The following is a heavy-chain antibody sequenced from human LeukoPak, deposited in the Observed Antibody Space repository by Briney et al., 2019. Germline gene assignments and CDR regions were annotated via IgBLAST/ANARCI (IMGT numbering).Heavy chain of an antibody. Sequence: PSETLSLTCTVSGGSSSGTSYYWAWIRQPPGKGLEWIGSIYFSETKYNPSLKSRITISVDTSKNQFSLKLSSVTAADTAVYYCARDLFSWAGGFDYWGQGTLVTVSS. CDR1: GGSSSGTSYY. J-gene: IGHJ4*02. CDR3: ARDLFSWAGGFDY. V-gene: IGHV4-39*07. D-gene: IGHD3-10*01. CDR2: IYFSET.